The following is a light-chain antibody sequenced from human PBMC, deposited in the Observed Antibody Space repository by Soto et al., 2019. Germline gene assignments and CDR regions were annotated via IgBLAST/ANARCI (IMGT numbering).Light chain of an antibody. CDR1: QSVSSN. V-gene: IGKV3-15*01. Sequence: EIVMTQSPATLSVSPGERATLSCRASQSVSSNLAWYQQKPGQAPRLLIYGASTRATGIPARFSGSGSGTEFTLTISRLELEDFAIYYCQHYNSYSEAFGQGTKVDI. CDR2: GAS. J-gene: IGKJ1*01. CDR3: QHYNSYSEA.